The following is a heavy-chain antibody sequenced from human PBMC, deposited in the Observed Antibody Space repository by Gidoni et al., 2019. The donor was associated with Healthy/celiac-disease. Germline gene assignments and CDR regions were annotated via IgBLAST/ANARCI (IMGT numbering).Heavy chain of an antibody. CDR2: IYYSGST. Sequence: QVQLQESGPGLVKPSETLSLTCTVPGGSISSYYWSWIRQPPGKGLEWIGYIYYSGSTNYNPSLKSRVTISVDTSKNQFSLKLSSVTAADTAVYYCARDTDYWGQGTLVTVSS. CDR1: GGSISSYY. J-gene: IGHJ4*02. V-gene: IGHV4-59*01. CDR3: ARDTDY.